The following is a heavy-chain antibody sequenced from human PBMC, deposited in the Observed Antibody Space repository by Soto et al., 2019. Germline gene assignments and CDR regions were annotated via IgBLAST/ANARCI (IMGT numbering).Heavy chain of an antibody. CDR2: ISYDGSNK. CDR1: GFTFSSYG. J-gene: IGHJ6*02. D-gene: IGHD3-10*01. V-gene: IGHV3-30*18. CDR3: AKVPYYYGSGSYYTLDYYYGMDV. Sequence: PGGSLRLSCAASGFTFSSYGMHWVRQAPGKGLEWVAVISYDGSNKYYADSVKGRFTISRDNSKNTLYLQMNSLRAEDTAVYYCAKVPYYYGSGSYYTLDYYYGMDVWGQGTTVTV.